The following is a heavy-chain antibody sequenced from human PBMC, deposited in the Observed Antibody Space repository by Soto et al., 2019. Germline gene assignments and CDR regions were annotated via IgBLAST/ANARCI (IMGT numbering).Heavy chain of an antibody. CDR1: GDSIISSDFY. V-gene: IGHV4-39*01. Sequence: SETLSLTCTVSGDSIISSDFYWGWVRQPPGKGLEWIGSIFYLGSSYYNPSLKSRVTMSVDTSKNQFSLRLRSVTAADTALYFCARHSLALRKNNWFDPWGQGIMVTSPQ. CDR3: ARHSLALRKNNWFDP. CDR2: IFYLGSS. J-gene: IGHJ5*02. D-gene: IGHD3-3*02.